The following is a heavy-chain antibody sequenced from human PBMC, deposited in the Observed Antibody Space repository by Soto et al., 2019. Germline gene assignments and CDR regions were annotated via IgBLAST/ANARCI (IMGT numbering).Heavy chain of an antibody. CDR2: IYYSGST. CDR1: CGTISSVGGY. CDR3: ARITYYYDSSGYDYYYYGMDV. D-gene: IGHD3-22*01. V-gene: IGHV4-31*03. Sequence: SQTLCVTYTVACGTISSVGGYWSLIRQHPGKGLEWIGYIYYSGSTYYNPSLKSRVTISVDTSKNQFSLKLSSVTAADTAVYYCARITYYYDSSGYDYYYYGMDVWGQGTTVTVSS. J-gene: IGHJ6*02.